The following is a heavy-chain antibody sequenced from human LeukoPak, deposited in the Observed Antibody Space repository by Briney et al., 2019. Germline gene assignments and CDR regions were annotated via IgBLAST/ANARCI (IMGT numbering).Heavy chain of an antibody. CDR1: GYTFTGYY. D-gene: IGHD6-13*01. CDR3: ARDQVRIAAAGMAGIWFDP. J-gene: IGHJ5*02. V-gene: IGHV1-2*02. CDR2: INPNSGGT. Sequence: ASVKVSCKASGYTFTGYYIHWVRQAPGQGLEWMGWINPNSGGTRFAQKFQGRVTMTRDTSISAAYMELSRLRSDDTAVYYCARDQVRIAAAGMAGIWFDPWGQGTLVTVSS.